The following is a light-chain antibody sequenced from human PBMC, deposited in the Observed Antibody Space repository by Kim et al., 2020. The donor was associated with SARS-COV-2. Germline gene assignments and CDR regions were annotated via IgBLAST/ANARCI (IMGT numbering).Light chain of an antibody. J-gene: IGLJ2*01. V-gene: IGLV3-1*01. CDR2: QDK. CDR1: KLGDNY. Sequence: SYELTQPPSVSVSPGQTASITCSGDKLGDNYVCWYQQKSGLSPLMVIYQDKKRPSGIPERFSGSNSGNTATLTISGTQAMDEGDYYCQAWDSDSAEVFGGGTQLTVL. CDR3: QAWDSDSAEV.